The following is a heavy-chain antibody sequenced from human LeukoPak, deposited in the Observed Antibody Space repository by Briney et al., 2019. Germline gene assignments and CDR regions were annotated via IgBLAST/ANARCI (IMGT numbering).Heavy chain of an antibody. Sequence: GASVKVSCTASGYTFTSYDINWVRQATGQGLEWMGWMNPNSGNTGYAQKFQGRVTITRNTSISTAYMELSSLRSEDTAVYYCARGPKWELELYAFDIWGQGTMVTVSS. CDR3: ARGPKWELELYAFDI. J-gene: IGHJ3*02. D-gene: IGHD1-26*01. V-gene: IGHV1-8*03. CDR2: MNPNSGNT. CDR1: GYTFTSYD.